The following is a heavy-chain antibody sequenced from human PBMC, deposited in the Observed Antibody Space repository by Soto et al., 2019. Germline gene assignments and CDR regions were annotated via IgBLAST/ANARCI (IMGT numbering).Heavy chain of an antibody. D-gene: IGHD3-22*01. Sequence: GXLRLSSDEAGFTFSGFSMNWVRQAPGKGLEWVSSVTSSPSSMFYADSVKGRFTISRDDAKDSLFLQMNRLRADDTAVYYCAREADFASSGYVLDYWGLGTLVTVSS. J-gene: IGHJ4*02. CDR2: VTSSPSSM. CDR1: GFTFSGFS. CDR3: AREADFASSGYVLDY. V-gene: IGHV3-21*01.